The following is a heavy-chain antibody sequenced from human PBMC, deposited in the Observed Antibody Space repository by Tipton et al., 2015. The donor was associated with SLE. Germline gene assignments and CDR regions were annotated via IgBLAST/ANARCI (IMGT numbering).Heavy chain of an antibody. Sequence: SLRLSCTASGFTFSTYAMSWVRQAPEKGLEWVSAISATGGSTFYADSVKGRFTISRDSSRNTLYLQIDSLGAEDTAIYYCAKPQLGTSYHFQHWSQGTLVTVSS. CDR1: GFTFSTYA. D-gene: IGHD1-7*01. CDR2: ISATGGST. V-gene: IGHV3-23*01. J-gene: IGHJ1*01. CDR3: AKPQLGTSYHFQH.